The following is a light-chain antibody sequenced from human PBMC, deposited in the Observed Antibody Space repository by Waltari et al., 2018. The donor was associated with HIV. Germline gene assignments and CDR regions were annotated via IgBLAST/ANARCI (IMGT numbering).Light chain of an antibody. Sequence: QSVLTQPPSVSGAPGQRVTIPCTGSSSNIGAGYDVHWYPKLPGTAPKIPTYANINRPSGVPDRFSGSKSGSSASLAITGLQAEDEAHYYCQSFDSSLTTSGVIFGGGTKLTVL. V-gene: IGLV1-40*01. J-gene: IGLJ2*01. CDR2: ANI. CDR3: QSFDSSLTTSGVI. CDR1: SSNIGAGYD.